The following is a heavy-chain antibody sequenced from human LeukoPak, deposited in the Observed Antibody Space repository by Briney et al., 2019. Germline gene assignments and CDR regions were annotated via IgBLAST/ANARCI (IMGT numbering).Heavy chain of an antibody. Sequence: PGGSLRLSRAASGFTFSTYAMSWVRQAPGKGLEWVSGVSGSGASTYYADSVKGRFTISRDNSKNTLYLQMNSLRAEDTAIYYCAKVRTQLALYYLDYWGQGTLVTVSS. D-gene: IGHD6-13*01. CDR2: VSGSGAST. V-gene: IGHV3-23*01. J-gene: IGHJ4*02. CDR1: GFTFSTYA. CDR3: AKVRTQLALYYLDY.